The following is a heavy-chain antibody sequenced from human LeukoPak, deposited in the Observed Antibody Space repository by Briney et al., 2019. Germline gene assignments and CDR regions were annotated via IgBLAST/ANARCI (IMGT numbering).Heavy chain of an antibody. CDR2: ISGSGGSK. D-gene: IGHD5-24*01. CDR1: GFTFSSYA. CDR3: AKDRWLHQYYFDY. V-gene: IGHV3-23*01. Sequence: GCSQRLSCAASGFTFSSYAMSWLRQAPGTGLEWVSDISGSGGSKYYAYSVKGRFTISRDNSKNTLYMQMNSLRAEDTAVYYCAKDRWLHQYYFDYWGQGTLVTVSS. J-gene: IGHJ4*02.